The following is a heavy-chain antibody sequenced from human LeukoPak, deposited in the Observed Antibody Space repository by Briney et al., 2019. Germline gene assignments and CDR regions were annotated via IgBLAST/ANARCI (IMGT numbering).Heavy chain of an antibody. J-gene: IGHJ5*02. Sequence: KPSETLSLTCIVSSGSINDYYWGWIRQPPGKGLEWIGYIYYSGSTSYNPSLKSRATISVDTSKNHLSLKLSSVTAADTAVYYCASVHNSRTYWFDPWGQGTLVTVSS. CDR1: SGSINDYY. V-gene: IGHV4-59*01. CDR3: ASVHNSRTYWFDP. CDR2: IYYSGST. D-gene: IGHD2-2*01.